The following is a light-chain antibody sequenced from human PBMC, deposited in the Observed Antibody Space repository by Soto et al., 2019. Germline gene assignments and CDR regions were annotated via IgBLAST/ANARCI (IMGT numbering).Light chain of an antibody. CDR1: QTVSSN. CDR2: GAS. Sequence: EIMMTQTPAALSVSPGERATLSCRASQTVSSNLAWYQQKPGQAPRLLIYGASTRATGIPARFSGSGSGTEFTLTISSLQSEDFEVYYCQQYNNWPPWTFGPATKVDIK. V-gene: IGKV3-15*01. J-gene: IGKJ1*01. CDR3: QQYNNWPPWT.